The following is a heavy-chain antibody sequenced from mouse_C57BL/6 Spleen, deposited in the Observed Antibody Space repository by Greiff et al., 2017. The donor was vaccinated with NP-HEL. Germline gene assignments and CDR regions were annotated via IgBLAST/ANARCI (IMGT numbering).Heavy chain of an antibody. J-gene: IGHJ4*01. D-gene: IGHD1-1*02. Sequence: EVQVVESGGDLVKPGGSLKLSCAASGFTFSSYGMSWVRQTPDKRLEWVATISSGGSYTYYPDSVKGRFTISRDNAKNTLYLQMSSLKSSDTAMYYCARRDGGCYDGDKDCWGKATSVTVSS. CDR2: ISSGGSYT. CDR1: GFTFSSYG. V-gene: IGHV5-6*01. CDR3: ARRDGGCYDGDKDC.